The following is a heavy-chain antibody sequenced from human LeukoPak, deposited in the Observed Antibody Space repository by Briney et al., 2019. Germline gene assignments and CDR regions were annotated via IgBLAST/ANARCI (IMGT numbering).Heavy chain of an antibody. CDR2: INPNSGGT. CDR1: GYTFTGYY. Sequence: ASVKVSCKASGYTFTGYYMPWVRQAPGQGLEWMGWINPNSGGTNYAQKFQGRVTTTRDTSISTAFMELSRLRSDDTAVYYCARDRKTGTTSWFDPWGQGTLVTVSS. D-gene: IGHD1-7*01. J-gene: IGHJ5*02. CDR3: ARDRKTGTTSWFDP. V-gene: IGHV1-2*02.